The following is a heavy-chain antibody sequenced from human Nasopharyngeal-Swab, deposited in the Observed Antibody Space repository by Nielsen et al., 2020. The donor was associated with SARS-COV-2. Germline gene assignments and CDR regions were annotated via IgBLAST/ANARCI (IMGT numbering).Heavy chain of an antibody. V-gene: IGHV3-9*01. D-gene: IGHD2/OR15-2a*01. CDR3: AKDLRGPYFF. J-gene: IGHJ4*02. CDR1: GFTFDDYA. CDR2: ISWNSVSL. Sequence: SLKISCAASGFTFDDYAMHWVRQAPGKGLEWVSGISWNSVSLGYADSVKGRFTISRDNSKNTLSLQMNSLRAEDTAVYYCAKDLRGPYFFWGQGTLVTVSS.